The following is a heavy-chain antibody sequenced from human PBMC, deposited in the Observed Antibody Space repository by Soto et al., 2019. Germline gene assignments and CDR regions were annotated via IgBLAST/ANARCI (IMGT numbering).Heavy chain of an antibody. CDR3: AKDPTSGYPLYYFDY. J-gene: IGHJ4*02. CDR1: GFTFSSYG. Sequence: SGGSLRLSCAASGFTFSSYGTHWVRQAPGKGLEWVAVISYDGSNKYYADSVKGRFTISRDNSKNTLYLQMNSLRAEDTAVYYCAKDPTSGYPLYYFDYWGQGTLVTVSS. V-gene: IGHV3-30*18. D-gene: IGHD3-22*01. CDR2: ISYDGSNK.